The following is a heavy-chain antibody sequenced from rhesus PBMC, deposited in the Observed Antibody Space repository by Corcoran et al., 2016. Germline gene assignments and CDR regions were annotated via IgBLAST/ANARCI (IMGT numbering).Heavy chain of an antibody. D-gene: IGHD6-25*01. J-gene: IGHJ4*01. CDR3: ARYLAAWDY. V-gene: IGHV4-80*01. CDR1: GGSFSSYW. CDR2: INGNSGNT. Sequence: QVQLQESGPGLVKPSETLSLTCAVSGGSFSSYWRSWIRQPPGKGLEWNGEINGNSGNTNYHPSLMSRVPISKAASKTQFSLKLSSVTAADTAVYYCARYLAAWDYWDQGVLVTVSS.